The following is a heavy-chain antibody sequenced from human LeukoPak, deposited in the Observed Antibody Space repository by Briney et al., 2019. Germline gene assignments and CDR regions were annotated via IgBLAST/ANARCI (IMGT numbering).Heavy chain of an antibody. J-gene: IGHJ3*01. CDR2: MFYSGST. CDR1: GGSISSRSHC. D-gene: IGHD3-22*01. V-gene: IGHV4-39*01. CDR3: AVAGVRYYDSSGLHAFDF. Sequence: ASETLSLTCTVSGGSISSRSHCWGWIRQPPGKGLEWMGTMFYSGSTYYNPSLKSRVALSVDTSENQFSLELNSVTAADTAVYYCAVAGVRYYDSSGLHAFDFWGRGTMVTVSS.